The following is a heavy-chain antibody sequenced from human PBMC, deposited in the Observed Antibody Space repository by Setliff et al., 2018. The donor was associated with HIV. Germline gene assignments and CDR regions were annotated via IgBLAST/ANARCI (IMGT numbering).Heavy chain of an antibody. J-gene: IGHJ5*02. CDR1: GYSISSGYY. CDR2: IIYHGTT. CDR3: ARAGLALTDWFDP. V-gene: IGHV4-38-2*02. Sequence: SETLSLTCTVSGYSISSGYYWGWIRQTPARGLEWLGGIIYHGTTYINPSLKGRVSMSLDTSKNQFSLTLTSVTAADTAVYYCARAGLALTDWFDPWGQGSLVTVSS.